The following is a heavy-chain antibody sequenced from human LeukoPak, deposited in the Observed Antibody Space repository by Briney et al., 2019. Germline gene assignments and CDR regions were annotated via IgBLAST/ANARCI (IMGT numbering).Heavy chain of an antibody. D-gene: IGHD1-7*01. CDR1: GGSISSGGYY. CDR3: ARAPELQNPCVDY. V-gene: IGHV4-30-2*01. J-gene: IGHJ4*02. CDR2: IYHSGST. Sequence: PSETLSLTCTVSGGSISSGGYYWSWIRQPPGKGLEWIGYIYHSGSTYYNPSLKSRVTISVDRSKNQFSLKLSSVTAADTAVYYCARAPELQNPCVDYWGQGTLVTVSS.